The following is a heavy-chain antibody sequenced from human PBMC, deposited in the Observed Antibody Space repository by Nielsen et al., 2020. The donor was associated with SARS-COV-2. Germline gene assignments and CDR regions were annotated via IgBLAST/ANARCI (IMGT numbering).Heavy chain of an antibody. J-gene: IGHJ4*02. CDR2: ISYDGSNK. D-gene: IGHD1-26*01. Sequence: GESLKISCAASGSTFSSYAMHWVRQAPGKGLEWVAVISYDGSNKYYADSVKGRFTISRDNSKNTLYLQMNSLRAEDTAVYYCARSRRVGATTGWGQGTLVTVSS. CDR3: ARSRRVGATTG. V-gene: IGHV3-30-3*01. CDR1: GSTFSSYA.